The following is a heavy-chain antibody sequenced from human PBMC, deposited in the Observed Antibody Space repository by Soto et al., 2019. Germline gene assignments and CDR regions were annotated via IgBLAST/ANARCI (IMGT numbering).Heavy chain of an antibody. Sequence: QITLKESGPTLVKPTQTLTLTCTFSGFSLSTSGVAVGWIRQPPGKALEWLAIIYWDDDKRYSPSLKSRLTITKDTSKNQVVLTMTNMDAVDTATYYCARRPVTNFHYGLDVWGQGTTVTVSS. V-gene: IGHV2-5*02. J-gene: IGHJ6*02. CDR2: IYWDDDK. CDR3: ARRPVTNFHYGLDV. CDR1: GFSLSTSGVA. D-gene: IGHD4-4*01.